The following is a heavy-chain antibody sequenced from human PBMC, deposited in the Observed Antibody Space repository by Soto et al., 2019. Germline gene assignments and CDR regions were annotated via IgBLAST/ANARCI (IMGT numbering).Heavy chain of an antibody. J-gene: IGHJ4*02. D-gene: IGHD4-4*01. CDR1: GYTFTSYY. CDR3: ARDRHSNSDYVDY. CDR2: INPSGGST. Sequence: QVQLVQSGAEVKKPGASVKVSCKASGYTFTSYYMHWVRQAPGQGLEWMGIINPSGGSTSYAQKCQGRGTKTRDTATSTGYMGLSSLRSEDTAVYYWARDRHSNSDYVDYGGQGTRVTVAS. V-gene: IGHV1-46*01.